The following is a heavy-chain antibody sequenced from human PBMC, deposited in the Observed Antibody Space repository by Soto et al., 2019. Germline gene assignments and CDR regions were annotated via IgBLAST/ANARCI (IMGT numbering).Heavy chain of an antibody. D-gene: IGHD3-16*01. Sequence: QVQLVQSGVEVKKPGASVRVSCKSSGYPFTHYGITWIRQARGQGLEWMEWISPFNGNTNYGQTLQGRVTLTTETSTSTVYMELRSLRSDDTAVYYCARDQSFDRTYYYGIDVWGQGTTVTVSS. V-gene: IGHV1-18*01. CDR2: ISPFNGNT. CDR1: GYPFTHYG. CDR3: ARDQSFDRTYYYGIDV. J-gene: IGHJ6*02.